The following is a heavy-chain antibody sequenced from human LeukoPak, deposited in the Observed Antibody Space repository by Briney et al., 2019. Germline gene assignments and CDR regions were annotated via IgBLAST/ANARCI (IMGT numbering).Heavy chain of an antibody. CDR1: GFTFSSYA. V-gene: IGHV3-21*01. Sequence: GGSLRLSCAASGFTFSSYAMSWVRQAPGKGLEWVSSISSKSTYIASADSTKGRFTISRDNANNSVFFQMSSLRPEDTAVYYCARRGGLSSGRGFDHWGQGTLVTVSS. CDR2: ISSKSTYI. CDR3: ARRGGLSSGRGFDH. D-gene: IGHD3-16*01. J-gene: IGHJ4*02.